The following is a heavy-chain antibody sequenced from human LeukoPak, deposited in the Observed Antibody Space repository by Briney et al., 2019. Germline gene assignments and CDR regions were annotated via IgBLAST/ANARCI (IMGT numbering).Heavy chain of an antibody. CDR2: IYYSGST. CDR1: GGSFSSYY. J-gene: IGHJ4*02. D-gene: IGHD1-26*01. Sequence: SETLSLTCTVSGGSFSSYYWSWIRQPPGKGLEWIGYIYYSGSTNYNPSLKSRVTISVDTSKNQFSLKLSYVTAADTAVYYCARTIVGLYYFDYWGQGTRVTVSS. V-gene: IGHV4-59*01. CDR3: ARTIVGLYYFDY.